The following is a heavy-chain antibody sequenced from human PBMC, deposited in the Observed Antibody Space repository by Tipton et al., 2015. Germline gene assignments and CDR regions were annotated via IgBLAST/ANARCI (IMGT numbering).Heavy chain of an antibody. CDR2: TYYRSKWYT. CDR1: GDSVSSNRVT. CDR3: ARDQNPAGRYTGMDV. J-gene: IGHJ6*02. Sequence: GLVKPSQTLSLTCDISGDSVSSNRVTWNWIRQSPSRGLEWLGRTYYRSKWYTNYAVSVKGRIRIDPDTSKNHFSLHLNSVTPEDTGVFYCARDQNPAGRYTGMDVWGQGTTVTVSS. V-gene: IGHV6-1*01. D-gene: IGHD2-2*02.